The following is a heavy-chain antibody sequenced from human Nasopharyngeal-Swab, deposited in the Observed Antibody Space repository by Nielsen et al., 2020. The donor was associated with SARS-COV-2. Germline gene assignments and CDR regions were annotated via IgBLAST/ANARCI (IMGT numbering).Heavy chain of an antibody. CDR2: IYHSGNT. Sequence: SETLSLTCAVSGGSISSSNWWSWVRQPPGKGLEWIGEIYHSGNTNYNPSLKSRVTISVDKSKNQFSLKLSSVTAADTAVYYCARDPRLVTMVRGAYYYYYYGMDVWGQGTTVTVSS. V-gene: IGHV4-4*02. D-gene: IGHD3-10*01. CDR1: GGSISSSNW. CDR3: ARDPRLVTMVRGAYYYYYYGMDV. J-gene: IGHJ6*02.